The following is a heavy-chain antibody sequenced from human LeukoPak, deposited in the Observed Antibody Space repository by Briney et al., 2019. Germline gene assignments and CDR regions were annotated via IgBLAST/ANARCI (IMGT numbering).Heavy chain of an antibody. Sequence: AGGSLRLSCAASGFTLRGYWMHWVRQAPGKGLVWVSRISSDGSSTSYADSVKGRFTISRDNAKNTLYLQMNSLRAEDTAVYYCAKDLIGSGWYYYFDYWGQGTLVTVSS. D-gene: IGHD6-19*01. CDR1: GFTLRGYW. V-gene: IGHV3-74*01. CDR2: ISSDGSST. CDR3: AKDLIGSGWYYYFDY. J-gene: IGHJ4*02.